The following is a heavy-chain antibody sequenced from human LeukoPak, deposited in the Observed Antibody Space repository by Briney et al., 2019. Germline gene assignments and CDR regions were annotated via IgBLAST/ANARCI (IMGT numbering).Heavy chain of an antibody. J-gene: IGHJ6*02. CDR3: AGDPGLRNGMDV. Sequence: QTGGSLRLSCAGSRFSVSGNYITWVRQAPGEGLEWVSVTYSDGTTFYADSVKGRFTISRDSSKNTLFIQMNGLRVEDTAVYYCAGDPGLRNGMDVWGQGTTVTVSS. V-gene: IGHV3-66*02. CDR1: RFSVSGNY. CDR2: TYSDGTT. D-gene: IGHD2-8*01.